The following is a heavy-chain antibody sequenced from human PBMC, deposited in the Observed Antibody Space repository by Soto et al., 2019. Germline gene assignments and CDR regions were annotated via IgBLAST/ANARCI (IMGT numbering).Heavy chain of an antibody. Sequence: EVQLVETGGGLIQPGGSLRLSCAVSGFTVSSSYMSWVRQTPQKGLEWISIIYADSGTFYADSVKGRFIISRDNPKNILYLQMNSLRAEDTAVYYCASSSKALGRGVYVGSPDYWGQGTLVTVSS. V-gene: IGHV3-53*02. CDR3: ASSSKALGRGVYVGSPDY. CDR2: IYADSGT. J-gene: IGHJ4*02. CDR1: GFTVSSSY. D-gene: IGHD1-26*01.